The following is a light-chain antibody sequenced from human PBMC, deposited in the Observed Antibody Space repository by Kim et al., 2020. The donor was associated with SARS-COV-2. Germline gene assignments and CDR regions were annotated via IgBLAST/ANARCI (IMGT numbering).Light chain of an antibody. CDR1: QSVGSN. CDR2: GAS. Sequence: VAPGERATLSCRASQSVGSNLAWYQQKPGQAPSLLIYGASTRATGIPARFSGSGSGTEFTLTISSLQSEDFALYYCQQYNDWPLYTFGQGTKLEI. CDR3: QQYNDWPLYT. J-gene: IGKJ2*01. V-gene: IGKV3-15*01.